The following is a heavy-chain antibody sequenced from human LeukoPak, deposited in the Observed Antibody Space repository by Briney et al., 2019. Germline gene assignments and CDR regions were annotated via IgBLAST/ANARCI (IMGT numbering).Heavy chain of an antibody. CDR1: GYTFTGYY. J-gene: IGHJ6*03. V-gene: IGHV1-2*02. CDR3: ASHVYYYGSGSYLNQDYYYYYMDV. CDR2: INPNSGGT. D-gene: IGHD3-10*01. Sequence: GSVKVSCKASGYTFTGYYMHWVRQAPGQGLEWMGWINPNSGGTNYAQKFQGRVTMTRDTSISTAYMELSRLRSDDTAVYYCASHVYYYGSGSYLNQDYYYYYMDVWGKGTTVTISS.